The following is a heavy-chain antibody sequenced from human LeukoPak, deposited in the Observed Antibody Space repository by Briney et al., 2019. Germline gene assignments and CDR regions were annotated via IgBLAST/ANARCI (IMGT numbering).Heavy chain of an antibody. Sequence: PSETLSLTCAVYGGSFSGYYWSWIRQPPGKGLEWIGEINHSGSTNYNPSLKSRVTISVDTSKNQFSLKLSSVTAADTAVYYCAGGGIVVVPAAPRGYYYMDVWGKGTTVTVSS. CDR1: GGSFSGYY. CDR3: AGGGIVVVPAAPRGYYYMDV. V-gene: IGHV4-34*01. J-gene: IGHJ6*03. CDR2: INHSGST. D-gene: IGHD2-2*01.